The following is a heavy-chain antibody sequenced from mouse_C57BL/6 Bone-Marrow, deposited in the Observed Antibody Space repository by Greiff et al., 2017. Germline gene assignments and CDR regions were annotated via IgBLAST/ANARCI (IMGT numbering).Heavy chain of an antibody. J-gene: IGHJ4*01. CDR3: ARAYDYDAMDY. V-gene: IGHV1-64*01. CDR1: GYTFTSYW. CDR2: IHPNSGST. D-gene: IGHD6-5*01. Sequence: VQLQQPGAELVKPGASVKLSCKASGYTFTSYWMHWVKQRPGQGLEWIGMIHPNSGSTNYNEKFKSKATLTVDKSSSTAYMQLIRLTSEDSAVYYCARAYDYDAMDYGGQGTSVTVSS.